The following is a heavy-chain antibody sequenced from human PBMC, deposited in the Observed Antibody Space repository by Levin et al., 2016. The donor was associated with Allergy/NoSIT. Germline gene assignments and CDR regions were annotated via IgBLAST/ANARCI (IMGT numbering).Heavy chain of an antibody. CDR3: AKESEDIVVVVAAGGHFDY. CDR2: ISYDGSNK. Sequence: VRQAPGKGLEWVAVISYDGSNKYYADSVKGRFTISRDNSKNTLYLQMNSLRAEDTAVYYCAKESEDIVVVVAAGGHFDYWGQGTLVTVSS. D-gene: IGHD2-15*01. J-gene: IGHJ4*02. V-gene: IGHV3-30*18.